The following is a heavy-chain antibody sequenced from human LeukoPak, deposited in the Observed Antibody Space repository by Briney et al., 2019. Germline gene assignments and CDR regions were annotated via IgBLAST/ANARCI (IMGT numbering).Heavy chain of an antibody. CDR1: GASISSRDHY. D-gene: IGHD3-9*01. CDR2: VYFSGST. CDR3: ARHPRVLRYFDWSTDAFDI. J-gene: IGHJ3*02. V-gene: IGHV4-39*01. Sequence: SETLSLTCSVSGASISSRDHYWAWIRQPPGKGLEWIGSVYFSGSTYYKASLKSRLTISVDTSKNQFSLTLKSVTAADTAVYYCARHPRVLRYFDWSTDAFDIWGQGTMVTVSS.